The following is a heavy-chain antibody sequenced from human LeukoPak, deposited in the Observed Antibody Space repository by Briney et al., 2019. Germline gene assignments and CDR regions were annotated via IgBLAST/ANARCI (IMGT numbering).Heavy chain of an antibody. CDR3: ASAREYCGSAECYEYFQH. CDR2: IYSGGST. CDR1: GVTVGTNS. D-gene: IGHD2-21*01. J-gene: IGHJ1*01. Sequence: PGESLRLSCAASGVTVGTNSMSWARQSPGKGLEWVSVIYSGGSTYNADSVNGRFTVSRDNSRNTLFLQMNNLRAEDTALYFCASAREYCGSAECYEYFQHWGQGTLVIVS. V-gene: IGHV3-53*01.